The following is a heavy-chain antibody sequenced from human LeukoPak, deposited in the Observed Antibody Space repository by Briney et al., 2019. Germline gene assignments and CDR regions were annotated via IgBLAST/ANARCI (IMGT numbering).Heavy chain of an antibody. J-gene: IGHJ6*02. D-gene: IGHD6-13*01. CDR3: ASWGLNEYGSSWPLYYYYGMDV. CDR2: ISSSSSTI. Sequence: AGGSLRLSCAASGFTFSSYSMNWVRQAPGKGLEWVSYISSSSSTIYYADSVKGRFTISRDNAKNSLYLQMNSLRAEDTAVYYCASWGLNEYGSSWPLYYYYGMDVWGQGTTVTVSS. CDR1: GFTFSSYS. V-gene: IGHV3-48*01.